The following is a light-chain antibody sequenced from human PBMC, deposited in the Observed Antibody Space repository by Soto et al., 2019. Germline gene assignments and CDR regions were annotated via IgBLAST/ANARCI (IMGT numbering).Light chain of an antibody. CDR1: QSVSSNY. Sequence: EIVLTQSPGTLSLSPGERATLSCRASQSVSSNYLAWYQQKPGQAPRLLIYGASSRATGIPDRFSGSGSGTDFTLTISRLEPEDFAVYYCQQYGSSPPNGAGMHTFGQGTKLEIK. CDR2: GAS. CDR3: QQYGSSPPNGAGMHT. V-gene: IGKV3-20*01. J-gene: IGKJ2*01.